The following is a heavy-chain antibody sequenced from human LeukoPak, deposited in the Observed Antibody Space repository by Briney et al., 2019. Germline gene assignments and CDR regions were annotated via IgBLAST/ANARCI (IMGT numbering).Heavy chain of an antibody. Sequence: PEGSLRLSCAASGFTFSTYSMNWVRQAPGKGLEWVSYIGSSDSTIYYADSVKGRFTISRDNAKNSLYLQMNSLRAEDTAVYYCARAVAGLRHFDYWGQGTLTTISS. D-gene: IGHD6-19*01. V-gene: IGHV3-48*01. CDR3: ARAVAGLRHFDY. CDR1: GFTFSTYS. CDR2: IGSSDSTI. J-gene: IGHJ4*02.